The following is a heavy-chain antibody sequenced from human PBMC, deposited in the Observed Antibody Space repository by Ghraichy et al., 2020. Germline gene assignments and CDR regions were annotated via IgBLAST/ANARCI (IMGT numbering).Heavy chain of an antibody. CDR2: ISTDGTST. CDR3: VKVKEASSFDS. D-gene: IGHD2-21*01. J-gene: IGHJ4*02. CDR1: GFTFSAYG. V-gene: IGHV3-64D*06. Sequence: GGSLRLSCSASGFTFSAYGMHWVRQAPGKGLEYVSAISTDGTSTYYADSVKGRFTISRDNSRNTVSLQMSSLRVEDTALYYCVKVKEASSFDSWGQGTLVTVSS.